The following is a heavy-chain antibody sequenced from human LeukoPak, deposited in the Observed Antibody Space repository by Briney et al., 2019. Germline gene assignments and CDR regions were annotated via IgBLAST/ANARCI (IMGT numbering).Heavy chain of an antibody. J-gene: IGHJ4*02. V-gene: IGHV4-38-2*02. CDR1: GYSISSGYY. D-gene: IGHD3-22*01. CDR2: IYHSGST. CDR3: ASTTYYYDSSGYYFLDY. Sequence: SETLSLTCTVSGYSISSGYYWGWIRQPPGKGLEWIGSIYHSGSTYYNPSLKSRVTISVDTSKNQFSLKLSSVTAADTAVYYCASTTYYYDSSGYYFLDYWGQGTLVTVSS.